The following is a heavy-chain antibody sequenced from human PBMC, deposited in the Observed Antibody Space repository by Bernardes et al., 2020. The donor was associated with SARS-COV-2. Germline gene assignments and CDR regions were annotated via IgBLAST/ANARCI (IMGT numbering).Heavy chain of an antibody. CDR3: VGSSCGVDCYIGGLRSWDYGMDV. V-gene: IGHV4-39*01. D-gene: IGHD2-21*02. CDR2: FYATGTT. CDR1: GGSISSSTYY. J-gene: IGHJ6*02. Sequence: SETLSLTCTVSGGSISSSTYYWGWIRQPPGKGLEWIGSFYATGTTYYNPSLQSRVTKSLDKSKNQFSLRLSSVTAADTAVYYCVGSSCGVDCYIGGLRSWDYGMDVWGQGTTVTVSS.